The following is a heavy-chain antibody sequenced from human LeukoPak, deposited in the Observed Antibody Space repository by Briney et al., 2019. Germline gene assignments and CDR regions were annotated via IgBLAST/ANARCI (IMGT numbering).Heavy chain of an antibody. CDR2: ISGSGGRT. D-gene: IGHD1-26*01. CDR1: GFTFSTYA. CDR3: ARVKVGASDY. V-gene: IGHV3-23*01. Sequence: PGGSLRLSCAASGFTFSTYAMSWVRQAPGKGLEWVSAISGSGGRTYYADSVKGRFTISRDNSKNTLNLQMNSLRAEDTAVYYCARVKVGASDYWGQGTLVTVSS. J-gene: IGHJ4*02.